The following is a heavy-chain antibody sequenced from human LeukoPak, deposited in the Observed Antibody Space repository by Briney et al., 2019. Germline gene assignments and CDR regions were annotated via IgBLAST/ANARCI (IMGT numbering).Heavy chain of an antibody. J-gene: IGHJ4*02. CDR2: ISYDGSHK. CDR1: EFTFSTYG. D-gene: IGHD6-13*01. V-gene: IGHV3-30*18. Sequence: PGRSLRLSCAASEFTFSTYGMHWVRQAPGKGLEWVAVISYDGSHKFYADSVKGRFTISRDNSKSTLYLQMNSLRAEDTAVYYCAKDRYSGLNTIDYWGQGTLVTVSS. CDR3: AKDRYSGLNTIDY.